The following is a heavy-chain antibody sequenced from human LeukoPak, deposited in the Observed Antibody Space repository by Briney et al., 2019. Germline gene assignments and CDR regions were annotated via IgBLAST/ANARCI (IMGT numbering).Heavy chain of an antibody. Sequence: ASVKVSCKVSGFTLTELSMHWVRQAPGKGLEWMGGFDPEDGETIYAQKFQGRVTITTDESTSTAYMELSSLRSEDTAVYYCARQLNYGDYVGVDYWGQGTLVTVSS. CDR2: FDPEDGET. D-gene: IGHD4-17*01. J-gene: IGHJ4*02. CDR1: GFTLTELS. V-gene: IGHV1-24*01. CDR3: ARQLNYGDYVGVDY.